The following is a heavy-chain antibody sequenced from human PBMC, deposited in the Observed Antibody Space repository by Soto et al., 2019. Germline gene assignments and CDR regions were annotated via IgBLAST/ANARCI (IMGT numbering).Heavy chain of an antibody. CDR1: GGSISSSSYY. CDR3: SRQLYDFWSVSWMDV. V-gene: IGHV4-39*01. J-gene: IGHJ6*02. Sequence: SETLSLTCTVSGGSISSSSYYWGWIRQPPGKGLEWIGSIYYSGSTYYNPSLKSRVTISVDTSKNQFSLKLGSVTAADTAVYYCSRQLYDFWSVSWMDVWGQGTTVTVFS. D-gene: IGHD3-3*01. CDR2: IYYSGST.